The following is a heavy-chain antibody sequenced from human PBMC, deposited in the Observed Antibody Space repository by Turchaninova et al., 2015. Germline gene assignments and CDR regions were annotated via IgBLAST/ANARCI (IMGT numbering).Heavy chain of an antibody. Sequence: LSLPWSVFGGSLTTHYWTWSRKAPGKGLEWIGEINHSGSTNYNPSLGGRVTISVDTSKNQFSLKLSSVAAADTAVYFCARGRDYPNVVVLPAGRRYDFEYWGQGTVVTVYS. D-gene: IGHD2-2*01. J-gene: IGHJ4*02. CDR2: INHSGST. CDR3: ARGRDYPNVVVLPAGRRYDFEY. V-gene: IGHV4-34*01. CDR1: GGSLTTHY.